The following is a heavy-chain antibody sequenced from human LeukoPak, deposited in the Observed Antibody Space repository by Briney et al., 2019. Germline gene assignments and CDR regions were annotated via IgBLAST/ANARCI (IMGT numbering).Heavy chain of an antibody. V-gene: IGHV3-23*01. CDR2: ISGSGGST. CDR1: GFTFRTYG. CDR3: ARDRSTDFWSGYYTNYFDY. Sequence: GGTLRLSCEASGFTFRTYGMSWVRQAPGKGLEWVSGISGSGGSTYYADSVKGRFTISRDNSKNTLYLQMNSLRAEDTAVYYCARDRSTDFWSGYYTNYFDYWGQGTLVTVSS. D-gene: IGHD3-3*01. J-gene: IGHJ4*02.